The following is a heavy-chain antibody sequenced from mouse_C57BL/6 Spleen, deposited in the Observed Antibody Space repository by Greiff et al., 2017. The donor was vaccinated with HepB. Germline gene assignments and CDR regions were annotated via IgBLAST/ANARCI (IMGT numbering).Heavy chain of an antibody. Sequence: EVQVVEPEGGLVKPGCSMKLSCTASGFTFSDYYMDWVSQVPEKGLEWVANINYDGSSTNYLDYLKNRFNISVDNAKNTLYLQMSSLKPEDTATYYGARVLRYPKGAFDYWGQGTTLTVSS. CDR1: GFTFSDYY. V-gene: IGHV5-16*01. J-gene: IGHJ2*01. D-gene: IGHD1-1*01. CDR2: INYDGSST. CDR3: ARVLRYPKGAFDY.